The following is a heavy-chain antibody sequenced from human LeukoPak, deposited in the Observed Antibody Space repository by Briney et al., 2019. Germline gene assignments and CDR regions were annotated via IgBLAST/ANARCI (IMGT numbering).Heavy chain of an antibody. CDR2: ASGYNGKT. Sequence: GASVKVSCKASGFTLRSYGISWVRQAPGQGPEWMGWASGYNGKTSYSEKFQGRVSMTTDSSTSTTYMELRSLRSDDTAVYYCAKDLVGYGDYAYYFDTWGQGTLVTVSS. CDR1: GFTLRSYG. V-gene: IGHV1-18*01. D-gene: IGHD4-17*01. CDR3: AKDLVGYGDYAYYFDT. J-gene: IGHJ4*02.